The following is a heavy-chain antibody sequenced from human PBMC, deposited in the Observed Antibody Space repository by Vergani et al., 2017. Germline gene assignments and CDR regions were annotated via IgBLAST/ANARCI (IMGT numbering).Heavy chain of an antibody. CDR3: AKDEDDSSSSQYYYYYMDV. Sequence: QVQLQESGPGLVKPSETLSLTCTVSGGSISSYYWSWIRQPPGKGLEWIGSIYRTGRTHFNPSLKSRVTISVDTSNNHFSLRLNSLTAEDTAVYYCAKDEDDSSSSQYYYYYMDVWGKGTTVTVSS. D-gene: IGHD6-6*01. J-gene: IGHJ6*03. CDR2: IYRTGRT. V-gene: IGHV4-59*12. CDR1: GGSISSYY.